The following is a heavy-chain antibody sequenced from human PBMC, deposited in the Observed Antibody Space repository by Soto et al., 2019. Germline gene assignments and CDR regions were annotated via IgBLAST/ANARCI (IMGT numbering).Heavy chain of an antibody. CDR3: AKDAGGAAAPYNWFDP. J-gene: IGHJ5*02. Sequence: QPGWSLRLSCAASGFTFSSYGMHWVRQAPGKGLEWVAVISYDGSNKYYADSVKGRFTISRDNSKNTLYLQMNSLRAEDTAVYYCAKDAGGAAAPYNWFDPWGQGTLFTVSS. CDR2: ISYDGSNK. V-gene: IGHV3-30*18. D-gene: IGHD6-13*01. CDR1: GFTFSSYG.